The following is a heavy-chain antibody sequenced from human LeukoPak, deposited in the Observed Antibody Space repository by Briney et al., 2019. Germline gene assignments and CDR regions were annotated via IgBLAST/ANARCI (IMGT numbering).Heavy chain of an antibody. CDR1: GGSISSFH. D-gene: IGHD3-10*01. CDR2: IYTSGST. J-gene: IGHJ6*04. V-gene: IGHV4-4*07. CDR3: ARDSGPMVRGDPNFLVAEDYYYYGMDV. Sequence: SETLSLTCTVSGGSISSFHWSWIRQPAGKGLEWIGRIYTSGSTNYNPSLKSRVTMSVDTSKNQFSLKLSSVTAADTVVYYCARDSGPMVRGDPNFLVAEDYYYYGMDVWGKGTTVTVSS.